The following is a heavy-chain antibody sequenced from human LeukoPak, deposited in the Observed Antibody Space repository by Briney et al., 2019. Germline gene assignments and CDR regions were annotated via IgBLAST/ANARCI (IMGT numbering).Heavy chain of an antibody. CDR1: GYTFTGYY. J-gene: IGHJ4*02. D-gene: IGHD4-17*01. V-gene: IGHV1-46*01. CDR3: ARITMTTVPY. Sequence: ASVKVSCKASGYTFTGYYMHWVRQAPGQGLEWMGMINPSGGVTDYAQKFQGRVTMTRDTSTSTVYMELSSLRSEDTAIYYCARITMTTVPYWGQGTLVTVSS. CDR2: INPSGGVT.